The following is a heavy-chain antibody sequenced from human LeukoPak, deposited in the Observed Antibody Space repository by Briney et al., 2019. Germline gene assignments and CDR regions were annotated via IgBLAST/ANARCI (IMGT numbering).Heavy chain of an antibody. CDR2: IYYSGST. V-gene: IGHV4-39*07. Sequence: PSETLSLTCTVSGGSISSSSYYWGWIRQPPGKGLEWIGSIYYSGSTYYNPSLKSRVTISVDTSKNQFSLKLSSVTAADTAVYYCARGRRGRYAVPAEYWGQGTLVTVSS. D-gene: IGHD2-2*01. CDR3: ARGRRGRYAVPAEY. J-gene: IGHJ4*02. CDR1: GGSISSSSYY.